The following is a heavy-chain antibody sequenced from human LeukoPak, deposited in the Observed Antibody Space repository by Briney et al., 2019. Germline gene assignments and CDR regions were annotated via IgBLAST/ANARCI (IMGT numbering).Heavy chain of an antibody. J-gene: IGHJ4*02. D-gene: IGHD3-22*01. V-gene: IGHV4-4*09. Sequence: SETLSLTCTVSGGSISSYYWSWIRQPPGKGLEWIGYIYTSGSTNYNPSLKSRVTISVDTSKNQFSLKLSSVTAADTAVYYCARLHINTMIVAFKAFGSYYFDYWGQGTLVTVSS. CDR1: GGSISSYY. CDR3: ARLHINTMIVAFKAFGSYYFDY. CDR2: IYTSGST.